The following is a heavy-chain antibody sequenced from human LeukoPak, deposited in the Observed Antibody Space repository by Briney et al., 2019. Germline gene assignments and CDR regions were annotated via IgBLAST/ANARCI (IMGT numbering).Heavy chain of an antibody. CDR1: GFTFSSYG. Sequence: PGGSLRLSCAASGFTFSSYGMHWVRQAPGKGLEWVAVISYDGSNKYYADSVKGRFTISRDNSKNTLYLQMNSLRAEDTAVYYCAKDSYSYGKRYFDYWGQGTLVTVSS. D-gene: IGHD5-18*01. CDR3: AKDSYSYGKRYFDY. CDR2: ISYDGSNK. J-gene: IGHJ4*02. V-gene: IGHV3-30*18.